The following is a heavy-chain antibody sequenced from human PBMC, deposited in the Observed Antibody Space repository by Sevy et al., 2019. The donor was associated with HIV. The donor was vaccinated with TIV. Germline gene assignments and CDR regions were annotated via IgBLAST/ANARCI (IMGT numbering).Heavy chain of an antibody. J-gene: IGHJ4*02. D-gene: IGHD3-16*02. CDR1: GFTFADHA. Sequence: GGSLRLSCVGSGFTFADHAMSWVRQAPGKGLEWVGFIRSKEYGGTIEYAASVKGRFTISRDDSKGIAYLQMSGLKIEDTAVYYCARKHRFDYWGPGTLVTVSS. CDR2: IRSKEYGGTI. CDR3: ARKHRFDY. V-gene: IGHV3-49*04.